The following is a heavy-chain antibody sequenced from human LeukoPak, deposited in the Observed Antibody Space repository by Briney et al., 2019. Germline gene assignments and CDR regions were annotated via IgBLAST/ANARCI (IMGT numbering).Heavy chain of an antibody. CDR3: ARDIIVGATLTVDY. CDR1: GYTFTGYY. D-gene: IGHD1-26*01. Sequence: ASVKVSCKASGYTFTGYYMHWVRQAPGQGLEWMGWINPNSGGTNYAQKFQGRGTMTRDTSISTAYMELSRLRSDDTAVYYCARDIIVGATLTVDYWGQGTLVTVSS. V-gene: IGHV1-2*02. CDR2: INPNSGGT. J-gene: IGHJ4*02.